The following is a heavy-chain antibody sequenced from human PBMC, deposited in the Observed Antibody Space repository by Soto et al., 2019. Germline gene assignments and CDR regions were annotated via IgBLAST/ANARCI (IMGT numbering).Heavy chain of an antibody. V-gene: IGHV4-39*01. J-gene: IGHJ4*02. CDR3: ARQGSY. Sequence: QLQLQESGPGLVKTSETLSLTCNVSGVSISDTSYYWGWIRQPPGKGLEWIGTIYFNGNTFYNPSLKSRLTISVDTSKNHFSLRLTSVTAADTAVYYCARQGSYWGQGTLVAVSS. CDR1: GVSISDTSYY. CDR2: IYFNGNT.